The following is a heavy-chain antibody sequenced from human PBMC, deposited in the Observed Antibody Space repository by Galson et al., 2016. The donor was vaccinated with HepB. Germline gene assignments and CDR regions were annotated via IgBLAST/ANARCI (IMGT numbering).Heavy chain of an antibody. CDR1: GGSISNSS. J-gene: IGHJ5*02. D-gene: IGHD3-10*02. Sequence: SETLSLTCTVSGGSISNSSWNWIRQPPGKGLEWIGYVHYTGSTHYHRSLKSRVSMAVDTSKNQFSLSLRAVTAADTAIYYCTTGRYMFSETWGQGTLVVVSS. CDR2: VHYTGST. CDR3: TTGRYMFSET. V-gene: IGHV4-59*01.